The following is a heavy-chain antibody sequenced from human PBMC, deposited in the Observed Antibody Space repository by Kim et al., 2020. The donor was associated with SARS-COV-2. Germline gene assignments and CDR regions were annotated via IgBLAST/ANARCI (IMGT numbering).Heavy chain of an antibody. CDR1: GGSISSSSYY. Sequence: SETLSLTCTVSGGSISSSSYYWGWIRQPPGKGLEWIGSIYYSGSTYYNPSLKSRVTISIDTSTNQFSLKLSSVTAADTAVYYCARGWEVATIMDPLPPDVWGQGTTVTVSS. J-gene: IGHJ6*02. CDR2: IYYSGST. CDR3: ARGWEVATIMDPLPPDV. V-gene: IGHV4-39*01. D-gene: IGHD5-12*01.